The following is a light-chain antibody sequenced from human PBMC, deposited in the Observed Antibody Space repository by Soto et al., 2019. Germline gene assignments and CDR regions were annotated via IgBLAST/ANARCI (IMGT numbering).Light chain of an antibody. CDR1: QSVSSSY. CDR3: QQYGTSPPT. CDR2: GAS. Sequence: EIVLTQSPATLSLSPGERATLSFRASQSVSSSYLAWYQQKPGQAPRLLIYGASSRATGIPDRFSGSGSGTDFTLTISRLEPEDFAVYNCQQYGTSPPTFGQGTKVDIK. J-gene: IGKJ1*01. V-gene: IGKV3-20*01.